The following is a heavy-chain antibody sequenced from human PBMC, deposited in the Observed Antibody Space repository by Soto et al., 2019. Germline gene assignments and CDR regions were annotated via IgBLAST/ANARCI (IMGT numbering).Heavy chain of an antibody. V-gene: IGHV4-39*01. Sequence: SETLSLTCTVSGGSISSSSYYWGWIRQPPGKGLEWIGSIYYSGSTYYNPSLKSRVTISVDTSKNQFSLKLSSVTAADTAVYYCASALVPAAPPLRYYYCMDVWGKGTTVTVSS. CDR1: GGSISSSSYY. D-gene: IGHD2-2*01. J-gene: IGHJ6*03. CDR3: ASALVPAAPPLRYYYCMDV. CDR2: IYYSGST.